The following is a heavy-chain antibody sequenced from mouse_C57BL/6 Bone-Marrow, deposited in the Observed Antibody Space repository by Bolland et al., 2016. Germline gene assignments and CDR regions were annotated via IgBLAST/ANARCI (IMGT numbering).Heavy chain of an antibody. Sequence: YNEKFKGKATLTADKSSSTAYMQFSSLTSEDSAIYYCARTVVATGAIDYWGQGTS. D-gene: IGHD1-1*01. V-gene: IGHV1-63*01. CDR3: ARTVVATGAIDY. J-gene: IGHJ4*01.